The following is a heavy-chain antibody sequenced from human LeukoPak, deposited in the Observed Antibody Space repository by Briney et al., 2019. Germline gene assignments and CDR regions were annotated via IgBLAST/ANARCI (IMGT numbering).Heavy chain of an antibody. CDR1: GYTFTSYY. Sequence: ASVKVSCKASGYTFTSYYMHWVRQAPGQGLEWMGMINPSGGSTSYAQKFQGRVTMTRDTSTSTVYMELSSLRSEDTAVYYCARDRVSRDPFDYWGQGTLVTVSS. CDR3: ARDRVSRDPFDY. D-gene: IGHD2-2*01. CDR2: INPSGGST. J-gene: IGHJ4*02. V-gene: IGHV1-46*01.